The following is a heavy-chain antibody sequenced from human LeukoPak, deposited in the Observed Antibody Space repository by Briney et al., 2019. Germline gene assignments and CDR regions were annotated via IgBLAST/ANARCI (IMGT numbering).Heavy chain of an antibody. D-gene: IGHD6-13*01. CDR3: ARAREYSSSWYFWFDP. Sequence: ASVKVSCTASGYTFTSYYMHWVRQAPGQGLEWMGIINPSGGSTSYAQKFQGRVTMTRDTSTSTVYMELSSLRSEDTAVYYCARAREYSSSWYFWFDPWGQGTLVTVSS. V-gene: IGHV1-46*01. CDR2: INPSGGST. CDR1: GYTFTSYY. J-gene: IGHJ5*02.